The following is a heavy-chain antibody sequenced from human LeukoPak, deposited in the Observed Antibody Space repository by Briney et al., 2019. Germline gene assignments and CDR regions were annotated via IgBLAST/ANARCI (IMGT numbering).Heavy chain of an antibody. D-gene: IGHD5-18*01. Sequence: GASVKVSCKASGGTFSSYAISWVRQAPGQGLEWMGRIIPILGIANYAQKFQGRVTITADKSTSTAYMELSSLRSEDTAVYYCARDRTQLWLPGYYYGMDVWGQGTTVTVSS. CDR1: GGTFSSYA. CDR3: ARDRTQLWLPGYYYGMDV. CDR2: IIPILGIA. J-gene: IGHJ6*02. V-gene: IGHV1-69*04.